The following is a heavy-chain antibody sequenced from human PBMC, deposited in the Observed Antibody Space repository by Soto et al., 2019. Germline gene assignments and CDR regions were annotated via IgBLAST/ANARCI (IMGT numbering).Heavy chain of an antibody. CDR2: IIPIFGTA. D-gene: IGHD3-3*02. J-gene: IGHJ3*02. Sequence: QVQLVQSGAEVKKPGSSVKVSCKASGGTFSSYAISWVRQAPGQGLEWMGGIIPIFGTANYAQKFQGRVTITADESTSTAYMELRSLRSEDTAMYYCVISSKEAFGAFDIWGQGTMVTVSS. V-gene: IGHV1-69*12. CDR3: VISSKEAFGAFDI. CDR1: GGTFSSYA.